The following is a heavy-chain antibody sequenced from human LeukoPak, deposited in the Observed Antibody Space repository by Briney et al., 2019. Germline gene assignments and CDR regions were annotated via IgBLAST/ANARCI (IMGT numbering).Heavy chain of an antibody. V-gene: IGHV2-5*02. CDR3: AHSHLLLWFGTNWFDP. D-gene: IGHD3-10*01. Sequence: ESGPTLVKPTQTLTLTCTFSGFSLSTSGGGVGWIRQPPGKALEWLALIYWDDDKRYSPSLKSRLTITKDTSKNQVVLTMTNMDPVDTATYYCAHSHLLLWFGTNWFDPWGKGTLVTVSS. J-gene: IGHJ5*02. CDR1: GFSLSTSGGG. CDR2: IYWDDDK.